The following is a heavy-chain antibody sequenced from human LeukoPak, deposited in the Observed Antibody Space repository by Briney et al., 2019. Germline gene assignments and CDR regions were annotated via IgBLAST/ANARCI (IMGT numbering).Heavy chain of an antibody. CDR2: IYYSGST. J-gene: IGHJ3*02. V-gene: IGHV4-59*01. CDR1: GGSISSYY. D-gene: IGHD1-14*01. CDR3: AVNSEFGAFDI. Sequence: SETLSLTCTVSGGSISSYYWSWIRQPPGKGLEWIGYIYYSGSTNYNPSLKSRVTISVDTSKNQFSLKLSSVTAADTAVYYCAVNSEFGAFDIWGQGTMVTVSS.